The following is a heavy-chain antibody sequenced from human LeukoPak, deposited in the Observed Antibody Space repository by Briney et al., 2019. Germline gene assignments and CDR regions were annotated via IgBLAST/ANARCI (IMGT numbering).Heavy chain of an antibody. CDR2: IYYSGST. CDR3: ARRSPKDYYYMDV. CDR1: GGSISSSSYY. Sequence: KPSETLSLTCTVSGGSISSSSYYWGWIRQPPGKGLEWIGSIYYSGSTYYNPSLKSRVTISVDTSKNQFSLKLGSVTAADTAVYYCARRSPKDYYYMDVWGKGTTVTVSS. J-gene: IGHJ6*03. V-gene: IGHV4-39*01. D-gene: IGHD1-26*01.